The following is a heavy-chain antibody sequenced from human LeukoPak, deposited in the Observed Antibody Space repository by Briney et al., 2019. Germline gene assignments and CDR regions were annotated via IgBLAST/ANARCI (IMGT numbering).Heavy chain of an antibody. D-gene: IGHD4-17*01. CDR2: FDPEDGQT. Sequence: ASVKVSCKVSGNTLSDFSIHWVRQAPRKGLEWMGGFDPEDGQTVYAETFQDRVTMTEDSSTGTAYMDLHTLRSEDTAIYYCATSINYNDYAFDSWGQGTLVTVSS. V-gene: IGHV1-24*01. CDR1: GNTLSDFS. J-gene: IGHJ4*02. CDR3: ATSINYNDYAFDS.